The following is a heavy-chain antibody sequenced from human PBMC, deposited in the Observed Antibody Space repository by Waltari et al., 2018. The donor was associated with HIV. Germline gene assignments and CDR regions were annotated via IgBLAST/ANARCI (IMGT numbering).Heavy chain of an antibody. CDR1: GYTFTGYY. V-gene: IGHV1-2*02. Sequence: QVQLVQSGAAGKKPGASVKVSCKAFGYTFTGYYMHGVRQAPGQGLEWMGWINPNSGGTSYAQKFQCRVTMTRDTSISTAYMELSRLRSDDTAVYYCARAAAGGNWFDPWGQGTLVTVSS. CDR3: ARAAAGGNWFDP. D-gene: IGHD1-26*01. J-gene: IGHJ5*02. CDR2: INPNSGGT.